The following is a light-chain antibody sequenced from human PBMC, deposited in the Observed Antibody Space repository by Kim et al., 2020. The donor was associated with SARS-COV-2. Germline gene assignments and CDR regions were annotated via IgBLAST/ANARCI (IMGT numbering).Light chain of an antibody. CDR1: QGVGIY. V-gene: IGKV1-8*01. CDR3: QQYYTYPRT. CDR2: GAS. J-gene: IGKJ1*01. Sequence: ASTGDRVTITCRASQGVGIYLAWYQQKPGKAPKLLIYGASTLQSGVPSTFSGSGSGTDFTLTISCLQSEDFATYYCQQYYTYPRTFGQGTKVDIK.